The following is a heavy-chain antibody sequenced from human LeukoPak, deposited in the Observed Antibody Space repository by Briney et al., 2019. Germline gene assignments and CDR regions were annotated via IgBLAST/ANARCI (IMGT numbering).Heavy chain of an antibody. D-gene: IGHD4-23*01. J-gene: IGHJ4*02. CDR2: IKQEGSEK. CDR1: GFTFSSYW. CDR3: ARDQIEGYGGNSGGFDY. V-gene: IGHV3-7*01. Sequence: PGGSLRLSCPASGFTFSSYWMSWVRPAPGKGLEWVANIKQEGSEKYYVDSVKGRFTISRDNAKNSLYLQMNSLRAEDTAVYYCARDQIEGYGGNSGGFDYWGQGTLVTVSS.